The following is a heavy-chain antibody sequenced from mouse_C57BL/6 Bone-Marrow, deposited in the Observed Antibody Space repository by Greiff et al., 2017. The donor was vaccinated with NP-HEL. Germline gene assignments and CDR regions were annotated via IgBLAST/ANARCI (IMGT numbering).Heavy chain of an antibody. CDR1: GFTFSSYA. CDR3: ARVGARDYFDY. V-gene: IGHV5-4*01. Sequence: EVQVVESGGGLVKPGGSLKLSCAASGFTFSSYAMSWVRQTPEKRLERVATISDGGSYTYYPDNVKGRFTISRDNAKNNLYLQMSHLKSEDTAMYYCARVGARDYFDYWGQGTTLTVSS. J-gene: IGHJ2*01. CDR2: ISDGGSYT.